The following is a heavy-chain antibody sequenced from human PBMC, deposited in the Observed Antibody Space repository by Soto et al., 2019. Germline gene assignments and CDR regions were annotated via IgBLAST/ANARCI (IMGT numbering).Heavy chain of an antibody. V-gene: IGHV3-20*04. CDR2: INSNGGSI. Sequence: GGSLRLSCAASGFTFDEFGMSWVRQVPGKGPEWVSSINSNGGSIHYANSVKGRFTISRDNSKNTLYLQMGSLRAEDMALYYCARVGSLLGYCSGGSCFPTPFDYWGQGTLVTVSS. J-gene: IGHJ4*02. D-gene: IGHD2-15*01. CDR1: GFTFDEFG. CDR3: ARVGSLLGYCSGGSCFPTPFDY.